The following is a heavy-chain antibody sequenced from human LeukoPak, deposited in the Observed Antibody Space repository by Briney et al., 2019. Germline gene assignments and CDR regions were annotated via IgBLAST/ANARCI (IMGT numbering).Heavy chain of an antibody. Sequence: GGSLRPSCAASGFTFSRYWMHWVRQAPGKGLVWVSRINTDGSSTTYADSVKGRFTISRDNAKNTLYLQMNSLRAEDTAVYYCARHDWELKGSDYWGQGTLVTVSS. CDR3: ARHDWELKGSDY. CDR2: INTDGSST. CDR1: GFTFSRYW. D-gene: IGHD1-26*01. J-gene: IGHJ4*02. V-gene: IGHV3-74*01.